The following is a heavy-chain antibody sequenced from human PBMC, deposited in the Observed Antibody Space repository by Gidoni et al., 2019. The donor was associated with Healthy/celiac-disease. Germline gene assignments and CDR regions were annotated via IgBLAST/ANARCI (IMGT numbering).Heavy chain of an antibody. V-gene: IGHV3-48*02. CDR2: ISISSSTI. CDR3: ARDFWVAGSSVISWGTADY. Sequence: EVQLVESGGGLVQPGGSLRLSCAASGFTFSSYSMNWVRQAPGKGLEWVSYISISSSTIYYADSVKGRFTISRDNAKNSLYLKMNSLRDEDTAVYYCARDFWVAGSSVISWGTADYWGQGTLVTVSS. CDR1: GFTFSSYS. J-gene: IGHJ4*02. D-gene: IGHD6-19*01.